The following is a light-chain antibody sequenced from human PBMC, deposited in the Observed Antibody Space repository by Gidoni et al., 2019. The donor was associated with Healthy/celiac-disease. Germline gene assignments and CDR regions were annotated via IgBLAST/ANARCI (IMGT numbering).Light chain of an antibody. Sequence: EIVLTQSPATLSFSPGERATLSCRASQSVSSYLAWYQQKPGQAPRLLIYDASNRATGIPARFSGSGSGTDFTLTIISLEPEDFSVYYCQQRSNWPPEITFGGGTKVEIK. V-gene: IGKV3-11*01. J-gene: IGKJ4*01. CDR2: DAS. CDR3: QQRSNWPPEIT. CDR1: QSVSSY.